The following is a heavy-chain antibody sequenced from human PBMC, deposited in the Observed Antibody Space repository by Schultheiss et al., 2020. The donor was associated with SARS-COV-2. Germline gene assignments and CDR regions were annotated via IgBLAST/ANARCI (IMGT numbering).Heavy chain of an antibody. J-gene: IGHJ5*02. Sequence: SQTLSLTCAVYGGSFSGYYWSWIRQPPGKGLEWIGNIYYSGSTYYNPSLKSRVTISVDTSKNQFSLKLSSVTAADTAVYYCARDEGWFDPWGQGTLVTVSS. CDR2: IYYSGST. CDR3: ARDEGWFDP. CDR1: GGSFSGYY. V-gene: IGHV4-34*01.